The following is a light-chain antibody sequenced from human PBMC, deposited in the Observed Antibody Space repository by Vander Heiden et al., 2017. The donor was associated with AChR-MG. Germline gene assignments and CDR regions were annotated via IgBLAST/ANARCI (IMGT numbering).Light chain of an antibody. CDR1: HSVTSN. V-gene: IGKV3-15*01. Sequence: EIVMTQSPATLSVSPGERATLSCRASHSVTSNLAWYQQKPGQVPRLLIYGASTRATGIPARFSGSGSGTEFTLTISSLQSEDFAVYYCQQYNNWPPYTFGQGTKLEIK. J-gene: IGKJ2*01. CDR2: GAS. CDR3: QQYNNWPPYT.